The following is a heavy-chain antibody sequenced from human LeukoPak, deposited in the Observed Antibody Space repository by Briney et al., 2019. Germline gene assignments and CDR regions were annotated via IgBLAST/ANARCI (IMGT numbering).Heavy chain of an antibody. J-gene: IGHJ4*02. Sequence: AASVKVSCKASGGTFSSYAISWVRQAPGQGLEWMGGIIPIFGTANYAQKFQGRVTITADESTGTAYMELSSLRSEDAAVYYCARVVGFGELLTYYFDCWGQGTLVTVSS. V-gene: IGHV1-69*13. CDR1: GGTFSSYA. CDR2: IIPIFGTA. CDR3: ARVVGFGELLTYYFDC. D-gene: IGHD3-10*01.